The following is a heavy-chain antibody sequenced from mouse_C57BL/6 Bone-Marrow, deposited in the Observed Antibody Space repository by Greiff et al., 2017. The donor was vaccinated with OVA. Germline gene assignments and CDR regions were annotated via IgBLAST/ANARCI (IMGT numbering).Heavy chain of an antibody. V-gene: IGHV1-19*01. D-gene: IGHD1-1*01. CDR2: INPYNGGT. Sequence: EVQLQQSGPVLVKPGASVKMSCKASGYTFTDYYMNWVKQSHGKSLEWIGVINPYNGGTSYNQTFKGKATLTVDKSSSTAYMELNRLTSEDSAVYYCARSALLLRSVYYYAMDYWGPGTSVTVSS. J-gene: IGHJ4*01. CDR3: ARSALLLRSVYYYAMDY. CDR1: GYTFTDYY.